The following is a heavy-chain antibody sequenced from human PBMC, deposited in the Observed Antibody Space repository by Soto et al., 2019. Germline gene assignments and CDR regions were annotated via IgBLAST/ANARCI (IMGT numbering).Heavy chain of an antibody. V-gene: IGHV1-3*01. D-gene: IGHD1-26*01. Sequence: ASVKVSCKASGYTFASYTLHWVRQAPGQRLEWMGWINAGNGNTKYSENFRGRVTITRDTSAGTTYMEMSSLRSEDTAVYYCARDTKYTGTYSYDCWGQGTLVTVSS. CDR1: GYTFASYT. CDR3: ARDTKYTGTYSYDC. J-gene: IGHJ4*02. CDR2: INAGNGNT.